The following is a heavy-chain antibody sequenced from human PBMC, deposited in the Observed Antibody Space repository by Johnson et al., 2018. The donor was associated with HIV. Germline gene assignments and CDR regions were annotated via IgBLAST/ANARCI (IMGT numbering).Heavy chain of an antibody. CDR3: AKSWYSGSYDRMGAFDI. CDR2: IYSGGRT. J-gene: IGHJ3*02. D-gene: IGHD1-26*01. Sequence: VLLVESGGGLVKPGGSLRLSCVASGFTFSDYYMSWVRQAPGKGLEWVSVIYSGGRTFYADSVKGRFTISRDNSKNTLYLQMNSLRAEDTAVYYCAKSWYSGSYDRMGAFDIWGQGTMVTVSS. V-gene: IGHV3-66*01. CDR1: GFTFSDYY.